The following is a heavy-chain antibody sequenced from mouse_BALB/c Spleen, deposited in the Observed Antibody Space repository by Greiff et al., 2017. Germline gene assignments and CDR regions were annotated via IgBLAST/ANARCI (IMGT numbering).Heavy chain of an antibody. CDR1: GFTFSSYT. CDR3: GRHDIYDGYYVLIAY. J-gene: IGHJ3*01. D-gene: IGHD2-3*01. Sequence: EVHLVESGGGLVQPGGSLKLSCAASGFTFSSYTMSWVRQTPEKRLVWVAYISNGGGSTYYPDTVKGRFTISRDNAKNTLYLQMSRLKSEDTAMYYCGRHDIYDGYYVLIAYWGQGTLVTVSA. V-gene: IGHV5-12-2*01. CDR2: ISNGGGST.